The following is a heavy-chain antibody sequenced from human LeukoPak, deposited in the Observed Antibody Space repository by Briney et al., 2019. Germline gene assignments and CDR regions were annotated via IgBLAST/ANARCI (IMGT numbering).Heavy chain of an antibody. CDR2: INHSGST. Sequence: PSETLSLTCAVYGGSFSGYYWSWIRQPPGKGLEWIGEINHSGSTNYNPSLKSRVTISVGTSKNQFSLMLSPVTAADTAVYYCTRDSSGYDWFYDYWGQGTLVTVSS. CDR1: GGSFSGYY. J-gene: IGHJ4*02. CDR3: TRDSSGYDWFYDY. V-gene: IGHV4-34*01. D-gene: IGHD5-12*01.